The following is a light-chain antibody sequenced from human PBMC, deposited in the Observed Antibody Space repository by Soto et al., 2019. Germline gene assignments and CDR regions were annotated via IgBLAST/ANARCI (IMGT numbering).Light chain of an antibody. CDR3: CSYVGDPYV. J-gene: IGLJ1*01. CDR1: TSDFGGYKS. Sequence: QSVLTQPASVSGSPGQSIAISCTGTTSDFGGYKSVSWYQQRPGKVPKLVIYEDSKRPSGVSDRFSGSKSGNTASLTISGLQAEDEADYYCCSYVGDPYVFGTGTKVTVL. CDR2: EDS. V-gene: IGLV2-23*01.